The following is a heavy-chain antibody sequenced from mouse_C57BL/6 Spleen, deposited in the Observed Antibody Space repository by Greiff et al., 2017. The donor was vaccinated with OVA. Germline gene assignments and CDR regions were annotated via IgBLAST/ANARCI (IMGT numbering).Heavy chain of an antibody. CDR1: GYTFTSYW. D-gene: IGHD1-1*01. CDR3: APITTVVAPFDY. J-gene: IGHJ2*01. V-gene: IGHV1-64*01. CDR2: IHPNSGST. Sequence: VQLQQPGAELVKPGASVKLSCKASGYTFTSYWMHWVKQRPGQGLEWIGMIHPNSGSTNYNEKFKSKATLTVDKSSSTAYMQLSSLTSEDSAVDYCAPITTVVAPFDYWGQGTTLTVSS.